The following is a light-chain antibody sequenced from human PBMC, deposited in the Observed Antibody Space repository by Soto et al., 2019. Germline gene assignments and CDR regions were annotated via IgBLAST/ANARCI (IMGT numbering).Light chain of an antibody. V-gene: IGKV1-39*01. CDR3: QQTYSTPYT. CDR2: AAS. CDR1: QSISDS. J-gene: IGKJ2*01. Sequence: DIQMTQSPSSLPASVGDRVTITCRASQSISDSLNWYQQKPGKAPKLLIYAASSLESGDPSRFSGRGSGTDFTLIFSSLQPDDFASYYCQQTYSTPYTFGQGTKLEIK.